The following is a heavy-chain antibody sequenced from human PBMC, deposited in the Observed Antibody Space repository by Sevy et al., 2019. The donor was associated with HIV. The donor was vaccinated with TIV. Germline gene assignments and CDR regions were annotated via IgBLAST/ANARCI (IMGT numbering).Heavy chain of an antibody. V-gene: IGHV3-13*01. D-gene: IGHD1-26*01. J-gene: IGHJ3*02. CDR2: IGTAGNT. CDR3: ARGTRYSGSYYLGDDAFDI. Sequence: GGSLRLSCAASGFTFSRYDMHWVRQATGKGLEWVSSIGTAGNTYYPGSVKGRFTISRENAKKSLYLQMNSLRAGDTAVYYCARGTRYSGSYYLGDDAFDIWGQGTMVTVSS. CDR1: GFTFSRYD.